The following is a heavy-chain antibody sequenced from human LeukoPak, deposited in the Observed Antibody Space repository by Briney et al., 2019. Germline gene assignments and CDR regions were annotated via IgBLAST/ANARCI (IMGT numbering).Heavy chain of an antibody. CDR1: GFTVSSNY. CDR2: IYSGGST. V-gene: IGHV3-66*01. Sequence: GGSLRLSCAASGFTVSSNYMSWVRQAPGKGLEWVSVIYSGGSTYYADSVKGRLTISRDNSKNTLYLQMNSLRAEDTAVYYCASAMVRGVIIIRLGYWGQGTLVTVSS. CDR3: ASAMVRGVIIIRLGY. J-gene: IGHJ4*02. D-gene: IGHD3-10*01.